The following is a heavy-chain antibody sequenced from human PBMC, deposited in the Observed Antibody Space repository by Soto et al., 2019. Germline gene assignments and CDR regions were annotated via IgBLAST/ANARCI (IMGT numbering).Heavy chain of an antibody. V-gene: IGHV3-30-3*02. CDR3: AKSGDIVAAIYYGMDV. J-gene: IGHJ6*02. CDR1: GFTFSSYA. D-gene: IGHD5-12*01. CDR2: ISYDGSNK. Sequence: QVQLVESGGGVVQPGRSLRLSCAASGFTFSSYAMHWVRQAPGKGLEWVAVISYDGSNKYYADSVKGRFTISRDNSKNTLYLQMNGLRAEDTAVYYCAKSGDIVAAIYYGMDVWGQGTTVTVSS.